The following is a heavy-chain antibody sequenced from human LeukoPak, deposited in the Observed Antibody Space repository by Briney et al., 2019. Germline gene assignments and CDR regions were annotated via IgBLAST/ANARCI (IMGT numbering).Heavy chain of an antibody. CDR1: GFIFDDYA. CDR3: ARGLGGDQGYFDL. V-gene: IGHV3-9*01. CDR2: ISWNSGSL. D-gene: IGHD3-10*01. J-gene: IGHJ2*01. Sequence: GGSLRLSCAASGFIFDDYAMHWVRQAPGKGLEWVSGISWNSGSLAYADSVKGRFTISRDNAKNSLYLQMNSLRTEDTALYYCARGLGGDQGYFDLWGRGTLATVSS.